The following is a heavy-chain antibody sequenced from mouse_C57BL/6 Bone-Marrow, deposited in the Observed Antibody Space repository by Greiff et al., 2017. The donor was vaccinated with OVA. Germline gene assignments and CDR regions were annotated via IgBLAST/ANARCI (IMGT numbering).Heavy chain of an antibody. V-gene: IGHV5-12*01. D-gene: IGHD3-3*01. J-gene: IGHJ2*01. CDR2: ISNGGGST. Sequence: EVKLQESGGGLVQPGGSLKLSCAASGFTFSDYYMYWVRQTPEKRLEWVAYISNGGGSTYYPDTVKGRFTISRDNAKNTLYLQMSRLKSEDTAMYYCARRAGGYCDYWGQGTTLTVSS. CDR3: ARRAGGYCDY. CDR1: GFTFSDYY.